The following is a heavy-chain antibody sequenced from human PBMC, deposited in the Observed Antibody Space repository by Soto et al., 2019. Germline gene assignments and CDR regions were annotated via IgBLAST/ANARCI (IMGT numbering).Heavy chain of an antibody. CDR1: GFSFSSYG. V-gene: IGHV3-30*18. CDR3: AKEFDSSTSLRAFDY. D-gene: IGHD2-2*01. J-gene: IGHJ4*02. Sequence: QVQLVESGGGVVQPGRSLRLSCAASGFSFSSYGTHWVRQAPGKGLEWVAVVSSDGSSKNYADSVKGRFSISRDNSKNTLYLQVNILRAEDTAVFYCAKEFDSSTSLRAFDYWGQGTLVTVSS. CDR2: VSSDGSSK.